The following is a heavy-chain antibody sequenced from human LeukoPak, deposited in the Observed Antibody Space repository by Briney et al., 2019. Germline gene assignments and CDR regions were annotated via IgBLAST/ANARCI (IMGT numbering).Heavy chain of an antibody. D-gene: IGHD6-19*01. Sequence: SETLSLTCTVSSGSISSSTYYWGWIRQPPGKGLEWIGSIFYSGSTYYNPSLKSLVTISVDTSKNQFSLKLSSVTAADTAVYYCARGWGPNYYYYYMDVWGKGTTVTVSS. CDR2: IFYSGST. J-gene: IGHJ6*03. CDR1: SGSISSSTYY. V-gene: IGHV4-39*01. CDR3: ARGWGPNYYYYYMDV.